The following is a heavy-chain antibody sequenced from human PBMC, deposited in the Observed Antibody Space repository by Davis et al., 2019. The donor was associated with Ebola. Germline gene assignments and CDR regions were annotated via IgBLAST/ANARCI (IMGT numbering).Heavy chain of an antibody. V-gene: IGHV1-69*05. D-gene: IGHD5-18*01. CDR1: GYTFTSYG. CDR3: ARAEQLWLKSDY. Sequence: AASVKVSCKASGYTFTSYGISWVRQAPGQGLEWMGGIIPIFGTANYAQKFQGRVTITRDTSASTAYMELSSLRSDDTAVYYCARAEQLWLKSDYWGQGTLVTVSS. CDR2: IIPIFGTA. J-gene: IGHJ4*02.